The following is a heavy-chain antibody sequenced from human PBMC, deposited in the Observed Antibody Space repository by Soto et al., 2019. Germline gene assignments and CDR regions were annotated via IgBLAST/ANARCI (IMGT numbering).Heavy chain of an antibody. J-gene: IGHJ4*02. Sequence: QVQLQESGPGLVKPSQTLSLTCTVSGGSISSGDYYWSWIRQPPGQGLEWIGYIYYSGRTYYNPSLKGRVTISVDTSKNQFSLKLSSVTAADTAVYYCARGYDSSGYYYPNYFDYWGQGTLVTVSS. V-gene: IGHV4-30-4*01. CDR2: IYYSGRT. D-gene: IGHD3-22*01. CDR3: ARGYDSSGYYYPNYFDY. CDR1: GGSISSGDYY.